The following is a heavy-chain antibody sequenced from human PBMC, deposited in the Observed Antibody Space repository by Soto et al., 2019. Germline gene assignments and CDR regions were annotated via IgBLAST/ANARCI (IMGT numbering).Heavy chain of an antibody. Sequence: SETLSLTCTVSGGSISSYYWSWIRQPPGKGLEWIGYIYYSGSTNYNPSLKSRVTISVDTSKNQFSLKLSSVTAADTAVYYCARNNGYSSGWFDRHNWFDPWGKGTLVTVSS. CDR2: IYYSGST. CDR1: GGSISSYY. CDR3: ARNNGYSSGWFDRHNWFDP. V-gene: IGHV4-59*01. J-gene: IGHJ5*02. D-gene: IGHD6-19*01.